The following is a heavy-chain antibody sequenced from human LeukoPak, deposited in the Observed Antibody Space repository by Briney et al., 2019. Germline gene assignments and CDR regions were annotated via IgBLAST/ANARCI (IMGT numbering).Heavy chain of an antibody. D-gene: IGHD6-6*01. CDR2: INHSGST. CDR1: GGSFSAYY. V-gene: IGHV4-34*01. CDR3: ARGSLRARAFDI. Sequence: PSETLSLTCAVYGGSFSAYYWSWIRQPPGKGLEWIGEINHSGSTNYNPSLKSRGTISVDTSKNQFSLKLSSVTAADTAVYYCARGSLRARAFDIWGQGTMVTVSS. J-gene: IGHJ3*02.